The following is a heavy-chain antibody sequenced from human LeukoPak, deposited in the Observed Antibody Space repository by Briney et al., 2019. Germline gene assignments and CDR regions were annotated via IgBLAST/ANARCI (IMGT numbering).Heavy chain of an antibody. Sequence: PGGSLRLSCAASGFTFSDYYMTWIRQAPGKGLEWVSYISNTGSSIYYADSVKGRFTISRDNAKNSLYLQMNGLRAEDTAVYYCARGAAGNWFDPWGQGTLVTVSS. CDR2: ISNTGSSI. V-gene: IGHV3-11*04. CDR1: GFTFSDYY. D-gene: IGHD2-15*01. J-gene: IGHJ5*02. CDR3: ARGAAGNWFDP.